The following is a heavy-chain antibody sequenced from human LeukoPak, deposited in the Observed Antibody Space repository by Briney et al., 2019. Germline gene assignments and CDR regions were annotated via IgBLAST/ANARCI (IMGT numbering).Heavy chain of an antibody. CDR2: INHSGST. CDR3: ARRVGGSSLYVEPNSAEDY. J-gene: IGHJ4*02. D-gene: IGHD6-13*01. CDR1: GGSFSGDY. V-gene: IGHV4-34*01. Sequence: SETLSLTCAVYGGSFSGDYWSWIRQPPGKGLEWIGEINHSGSTNYNPPLKSRVTISVDTSKNQFSLKLSSVTAADTAVYYCARRVGGSSLYVEPNSAEDYWGQGTLVTVSS.